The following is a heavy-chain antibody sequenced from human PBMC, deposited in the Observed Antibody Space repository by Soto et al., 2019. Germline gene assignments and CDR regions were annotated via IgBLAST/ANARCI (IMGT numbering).Heavy chain of an antibody. V-gene: IGHV6-1*01. J-gene: IGHJ6*03. CDR1: GDSVSSNSAA. CDR2: TSYTSRWYN. CDR3: AGTTSHQWYYMDV. D-gene: IGHD1-7*01. Sequence: QVQLQESGPGLVKPSQTLSLTCAISGDSVSSNSAAWHWIRLSPSRGLEWLARTSYTSRWYNDYAVSVRSRITVNPDTSMHQFSLQLTSVTPEDTAVYYCAGTTSHQWYYMDVWGKGTTVTVSS.